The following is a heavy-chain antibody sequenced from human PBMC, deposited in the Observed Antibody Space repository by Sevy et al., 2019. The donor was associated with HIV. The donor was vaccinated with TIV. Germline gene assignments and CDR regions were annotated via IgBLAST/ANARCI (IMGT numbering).Heavy chain of an antibody. V-gene: IGHV3-7*01. J-gene: IGHJ4*02. CDR3: ARGGCHSGY. D-gene: IGHD2-8*01. CDR2: IKQDGSQK. CDR1: GFTFSDDW. Sequence: GGSLRLSCAASGFTFSDDWMSWVRQAPGKGLEWVANIKQDGSQKYYVDSVKGRFTISRDNAKNSLYLQMNSLRAEDTAVYYCARGGCHSGYWGQGTLVTVSS.